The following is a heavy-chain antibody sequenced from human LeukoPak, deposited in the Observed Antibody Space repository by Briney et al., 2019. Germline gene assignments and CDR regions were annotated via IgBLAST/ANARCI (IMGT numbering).Heavy chain of an antibody. CDR3: ARGVNSQGTAMVLFDS. Sequence: GASVKVSCKASGYTFTGYYMHWVRQAPGQGLEWMGWINPNSGGTNYAQKFQGRVTMTRDTSTSTVYMDLSSLRSEDTAVYYCARGVNSQGTAMVLFDSWGQGSLVTVSA. V-gene: IGHV1-2*02. J-gene: IGHJ4*02. CDR1: GYTFTGYY. CDR2: INPNSGGT. D-gene: IGHD5-18*01.